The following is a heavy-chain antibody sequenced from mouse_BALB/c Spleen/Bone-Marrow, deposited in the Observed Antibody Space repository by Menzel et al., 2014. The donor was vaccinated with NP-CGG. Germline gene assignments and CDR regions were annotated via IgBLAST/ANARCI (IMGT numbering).Heavy chain of an antibody. J-gene: IGHJ2*01. V-gene: IGHV14-3*02. CDR3: ARYRLGTYFDY. Sequence: VQLQQSGAELVEPGASVKLSCTASGFNIKDTYMHWVKRRPEQGLEWIGRIDPANGNTKYDPKFQGKATITADTSSNTAYLQLSSQTSEDTAVYYCARYRLGTYFDYWGQGTTLTVSS. CDR1: GFNIKDTY. D-gene: IGHD1-2*01. CDR2: IDPANGNT.